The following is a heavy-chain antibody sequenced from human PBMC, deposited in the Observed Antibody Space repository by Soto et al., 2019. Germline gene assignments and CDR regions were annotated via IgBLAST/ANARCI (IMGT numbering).Heavy chain of an antibody. Sequence: EVQLVESGGGLVKPGGSLRLSCAASGFTFSSYSMNWVRQAPGKGLEWVSSISSSSSYIYYADSVKGRFTISRDNAKNSLYLKINSLRAEDRAVYYCARKTGVYSFDYWGQGPLVPSSS. CDR3: ARKTGVYSFDY. D-gene: IGHD1-1*01. V-gene: IGHV3-21*01. J-gene: IGHJ4*02. CDR1: GFTFSSYS. CDR2: ISSSSSYI.